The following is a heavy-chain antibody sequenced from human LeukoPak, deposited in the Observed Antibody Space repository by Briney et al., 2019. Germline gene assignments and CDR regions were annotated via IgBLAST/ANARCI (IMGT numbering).Heavy chain of an antibody. J-gene: IGHJ4*02. D-gene: IGHD3-3*01. V-gene: IGHV1-2*02. CDR1: GYTFTGYY. CDR2: ISPNSGGT. CDR3: ARGLPPRPKYYDFWSGYYSFDY. Sequence: ASVKVSCKASGYTFTGYYMHWVRQAPGQGLEWMGWISPNSGGTNYAQKFQGRVTMTRDTSISTAYMELSRLRSDDTAVYYCARGLPPRPKYYDFWSGYYSFDYWGQGTLVTVSS.